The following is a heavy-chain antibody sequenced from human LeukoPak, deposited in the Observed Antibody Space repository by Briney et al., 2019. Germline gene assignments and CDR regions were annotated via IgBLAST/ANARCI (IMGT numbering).Heavy chain of an antibody. D-gene: IGHD4-11*01. Sequence: SETLSLTCTVSGISISSYYWSWIRQPAGKGLEWIGRIYTSGSSNYNPSLKSRVTMSVDTSKNQFSLNLSSVTAADTAFYYCARETTGLARYFDYWGQGTLVTVSS. CDR3: ARETTGLARYFDY. V-gene: IGHV4-4*07. CDR2: IYTSGSS. CDR1: GISISSYY. J-gene: IGHJ4*02.